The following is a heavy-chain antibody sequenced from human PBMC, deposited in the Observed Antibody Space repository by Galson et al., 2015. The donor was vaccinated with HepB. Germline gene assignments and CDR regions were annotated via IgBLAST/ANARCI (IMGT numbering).Heavy chain of an antibody. CDR2: INAGNGNT. CDR3: AAGRYCGSTSCYGIDY. V-gene: IGHV1-3*01. Sequence: SVKVSCKASGYTFTSYPMHWVRQAPGQRLEWMGWINAGNGNTKYSQKFQGRVTITRDTSASASHVELSSLRSEDTAVYYCAAGRYCGSTSCYGIDYWGQGTLVTVSS. J-gene: IGHJ4*02. CDR1: GYTFTSYP. D-gene: IGHD2-2*01.